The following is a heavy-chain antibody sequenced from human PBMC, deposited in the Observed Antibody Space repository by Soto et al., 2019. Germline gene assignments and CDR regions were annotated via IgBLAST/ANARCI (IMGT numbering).Heavy chain of an antibody. CDR2: MNPNSGNT. J-gene: IGHJ3*02. D-gene: IGHD6-6*01. CDR1: GYTFTGYD. CDR3: SSCRIAPRPIYVLFHI. Sequence: GASVKVSCKASGYTFTGYDINWGRQATGQGLEWMGWMNPNSGNTGYAQKFQGRVTMTRNTSISTAYMELSSLRSEDTAVYYCSSCRIAPRPIYVLFHIWGQGRTLTV. V-gene: IGHV1-8*01.